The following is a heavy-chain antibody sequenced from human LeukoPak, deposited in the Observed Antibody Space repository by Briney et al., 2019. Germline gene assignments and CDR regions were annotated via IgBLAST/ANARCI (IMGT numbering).Heavy chain of an antibody. CDR2: VYYSGST. Sequence: SETLSLTCAVSGASITSYYWSWIRQPPGKGLEWIGHVYYSGSTTYNPSLKSRVTISVDTSKNQFSLKLNSVAAADTAMYYCAGDQGTLIDYWGQGTLVIVSS. CDR1: GASITSYY. J-gene: IGHJ4*02. D-gene: IGHD1-7*01. V-gene: IGHV4-59*01. CDR3: AGDQGTLIDY.